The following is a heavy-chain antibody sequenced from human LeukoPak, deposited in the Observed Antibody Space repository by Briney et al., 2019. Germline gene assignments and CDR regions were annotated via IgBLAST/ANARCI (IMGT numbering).Heavy chain of an antibody. J-gene: IGHJ4*02. CDR3: AKDMYYDFWSGYPDY. CDR2: IRYDGSNK. V-gene: IGHV3-30*02. CDR1: GFTFSSYG. Sequence: GGSLRLSCVASGFTFSSYGMHWVRQAPGKGLEWVAFIRYDGSNKYYADSVKGRFTISRDNSKNTLYLQMNSLRAEDTAVYYCAKDMYYDFWSGYPDYWGQGTLVTVSS. D-gene: IGHD3-3*01.